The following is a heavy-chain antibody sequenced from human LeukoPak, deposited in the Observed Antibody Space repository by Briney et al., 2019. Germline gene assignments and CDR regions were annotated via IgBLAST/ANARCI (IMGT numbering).Heavy chain of an antibody. D-gene: IGHD1-26*01. CDR3: ASGRGRSDGYYFDY. V-gene: IGHV1-2*02. Sequence: ASVKVSCKASGYTFTGYYMHWVRQAPGQGLEWMGWINPNSGGTNYAQKFQGRVTMTRDTSTSTAYMELRSLRSDDTAVYYCASGRGRSDGYYFDYWGQGTLVTVSS. CDR1: GYTFTGYY. CDR2: INPNSGGT. J-gene: IGHJ4*02.